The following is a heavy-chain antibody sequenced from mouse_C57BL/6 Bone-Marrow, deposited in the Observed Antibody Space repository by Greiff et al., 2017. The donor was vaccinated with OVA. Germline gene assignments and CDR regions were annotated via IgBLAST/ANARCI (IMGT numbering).Heavy chain of an antibody. CDR3: ARRWLSHFAY. V-gene: IGHV5-4*03. Sequence: EVMLVESGGGLVKPGGSLKLSCAASGFTFSSYAMSWVRQTPEKRLEWVATISDGGSYTYYPDNVTGRFTISRDNAKNNLYLQMSHLKSEDTAMYYCARRWLSHFAYWGQGTLVTVSA. J-gene: IGHJ3*01. CDR1: GFTFSSYA. D-gene: IGHD2-2*01. CDR2: ISDGGSYT.